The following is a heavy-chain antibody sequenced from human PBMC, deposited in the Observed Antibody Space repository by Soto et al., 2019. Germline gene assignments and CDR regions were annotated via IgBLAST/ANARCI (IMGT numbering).Heavy chain of an antibody. CDR1: GGSISSSTYY. Sequence: QLQLQESGPGLEKPSETLSLTCTVSGGSISSSTYYWGWIRQPPGKGLEWIGTIYYSGSTYYNPSLKNRVTISVDTSKNQFSLKLSSVTAADTAVYYCARHGGYCSGDTCNRGWFDPWGQGTLVTVSS. V-gene: IGHV4-39*01. J-gene: IGHJ5*02. CDR3: ARHGGYCSGDTCNRGWFDP. D-gene: IGHD2-15*01. CDR2: IYYSGST.